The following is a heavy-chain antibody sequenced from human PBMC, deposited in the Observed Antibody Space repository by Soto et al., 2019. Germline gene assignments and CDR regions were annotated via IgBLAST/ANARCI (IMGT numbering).Heavy chain of an antibody. CDR3: ARRTSVNSSSWAH. V-gene: IGHV4-34*01. J-gene: IGHJ4*02. Sequence: SETLSLTCAVYGGSFSGYYWSWIRQPPGKGLEWIGEINHSGSTNYNPSLKSRVTISVDTSKNQFSPKLSSVTAADTAVYYCARRTSVNSSSWAHWGQGTLVTVSS. CDR2: INHSGST. D-gene: IGHD6-13*01. CDR1: GGSFSGYY.